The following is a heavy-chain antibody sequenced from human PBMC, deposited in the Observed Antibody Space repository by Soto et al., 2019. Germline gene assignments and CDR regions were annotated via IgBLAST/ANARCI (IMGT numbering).Heavy chain of an antibody. CDR2: TYSSGSF. Sequence: SETLSLTCTVSGGSISTYYWSWIRQSPGKGLEWIGYTYSSGSFNYNPPLKSRVTISVDTSKNQFSLKLSSVTAADTAVYYCARDRGGNYGRTFEIWGQGTMVTVSS. D-gene: IGHD2-15*01. CDR3: ARDRGGNYGRTFEI. J-gene: IGHJ3*02. V-gene: IGHV4-59*13. CDR1: GGSISTYY.